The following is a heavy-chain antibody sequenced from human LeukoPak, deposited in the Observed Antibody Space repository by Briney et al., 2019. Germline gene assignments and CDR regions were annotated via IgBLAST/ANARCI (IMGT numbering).Heavy chain of an antibody. J-gene: IGHJ3*02. CDR1: GGSISSGDYY. V-gene: IGHV4-30-4*01. D-gene: IGHD3-10*01. CDR3: ARVVSPGAFDI. Sequence: PSQTLSLTCTVSGGSISSGDYYWSWIRQPPGKGLEWTGYIYYSGSTYYNPSLKSRVTISVDTSKNQFSLKLSSVTAADTAVYYCARVVSPGAFDIWGQGTMVTVSS. CDR2: IYYSGST.